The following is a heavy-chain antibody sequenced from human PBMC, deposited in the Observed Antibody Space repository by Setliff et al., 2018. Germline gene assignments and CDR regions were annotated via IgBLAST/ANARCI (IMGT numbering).Heavy chain of an antibody. D-gene: IGHD6-6*01. V-gene: IGHV4-31*03. CDR1: GGSISSGTYY. J-gene: IGHJ4*02. Sequence: SETLSLTCTVSGGSISSGTYYWSWIRQHPGKGLEWIGYIYYSGTTYYNPSLKSRVTISVDTSKNQFSLKLNSVTAADTAVYYCARGRNVAARLLDSWGQGTLVTVSS. CDR2: IYYSGTT. CDR3: ARGRNVAARLLDS.